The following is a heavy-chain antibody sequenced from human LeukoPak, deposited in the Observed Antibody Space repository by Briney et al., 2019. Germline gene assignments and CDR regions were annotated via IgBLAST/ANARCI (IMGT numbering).Heavy chain of an antibody. J-gene: IGHJ6*03. D-gene: IGHD2-2*01. Sequence: GASVKVSCKASGYTFTGYYMHWVRQAPGQGLEWMGWINPNSGGTNYAQKFQGRVTMTRDTSISTAYMELSRLRSDDTAVYYCARASRCSSTSCYLKGEDYYYYMDVWGKGTTVTVSS. CDR2: INPNSGGT. CDR1: GYTFTGYY. V-gene: IGHV1-2*02. CDR3: ARASRCSSTSCYLKGEDYYYYMDV.